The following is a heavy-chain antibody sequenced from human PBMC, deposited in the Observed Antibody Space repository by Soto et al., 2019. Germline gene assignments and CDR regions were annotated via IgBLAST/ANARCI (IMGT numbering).Heavy chain of an antibody. CDR1: GFSVSTNF. CDR2: LYPGPGT. D-gene: IGHD2-21*01. Sequence: ESGGGLVRPGGSLRLSCAVSGFSVSTNFMNWVRQAPGKEPQWVAVLYPGPGTYYADSVKGRFIISRDDSTNTLFLHLTNMRAEDMAVYYCARQCGGDCSNAFPLWGQGTMVTVSS. CDR3: ARQCGGDCSNAFPL. V-gene: IGHV3-66*04. J-gene: IGHJ3*01.